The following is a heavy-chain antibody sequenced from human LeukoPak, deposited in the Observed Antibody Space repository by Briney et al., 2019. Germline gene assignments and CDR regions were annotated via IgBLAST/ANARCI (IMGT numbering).Heavy chain of an antibody. V-gene: IGHV1-69*13. D-gene: IGHD5-12*01. Sequence: SVKVSCKASGGTFSSYAISWVRQAPGQGLEWMGGIIPIFGTANYAQKFQGRVTITADESTSTAYMELSSLRSEDTAVYYCAREGDIVATTLFDYWGQGTLVTVSS. CDR3: AREGDIVATTLFDY. CDR2: IIPIFGTA. J-gene: IGHJ4*02. CDR1: GGTFSSYA.